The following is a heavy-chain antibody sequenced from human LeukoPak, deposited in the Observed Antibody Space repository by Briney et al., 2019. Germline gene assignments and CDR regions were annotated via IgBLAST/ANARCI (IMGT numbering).Heavy chain of an antibody. J-gene: IGHJ4*02. CDR2: VHHSGSI. Sequence: SETLSLTCTVSGYSISSGYWWGWIRQSPGMGLEWIGSVHHSGSIYYNPSFKSRVTISVDTSKNQFSLKLSSVTAADTAVYYCARVRPGIAATGTWAALVWGQGTLVTVSS. V-gene: IGHV4-38-2*02. D-gene: IGHD6-13*01. CDR1: GYSISSGYW. CDR3: ARVRPGIAATGTWAALV.